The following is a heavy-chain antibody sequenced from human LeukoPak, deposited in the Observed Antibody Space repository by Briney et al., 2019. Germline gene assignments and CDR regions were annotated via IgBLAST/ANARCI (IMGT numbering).Heavy chain of an antibody. V-gene: IGHV1-2*02. CDR1: GYTFTGYY. J-gene: IGHJ4*02. D-gene: IGHD3-22*01. CDR2: INPNSGGT. Sequence: VASVTVSCKASGYTFTGYYMHWVRQAPGQGLEWMGWINPNSGGTNYAQKFQGRVTMTRDTSISTAYMELSRLRSDDTAVYYCARDFRYDSSGYYEDYWGQGTLVTVSS. CDR3: ARDFRYDSSGYYEDY.